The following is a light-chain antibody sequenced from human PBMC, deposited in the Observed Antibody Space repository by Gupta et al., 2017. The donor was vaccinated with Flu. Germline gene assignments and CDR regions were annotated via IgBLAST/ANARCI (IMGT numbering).Light chain of an antibody. CDR2: EDY. Sequence: APRLLIFEDYKRPSKIPARFSASKSGSAATLTIFGVQPEDEADYYCATRNDTLSNFFGGGTRLTVL. V-gene: IGLV1-51*02. J-gene: IGLJ2*01. CDR3: ATRNDTLSNF.